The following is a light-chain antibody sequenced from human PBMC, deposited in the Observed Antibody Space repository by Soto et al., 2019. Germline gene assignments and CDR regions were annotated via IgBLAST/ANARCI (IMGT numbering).Light chain of an antibody. V-gene: IGLV1-51*01. CDR1: SSNIGGNS. Sequence: QSLLTQPPSLSAAPGQKVTISCSGSSSNIGGNSVSWYQQLPGTAPKLLIYDDNKRPSGIPARFSGSKSGTSATLGITGFQTGDEADYYCESWDSTLSGYVFGTGTKVTVL. CDR3: ESWDSTLSGYV. J-gene: IGLJ1*01. CDR2: DDN.